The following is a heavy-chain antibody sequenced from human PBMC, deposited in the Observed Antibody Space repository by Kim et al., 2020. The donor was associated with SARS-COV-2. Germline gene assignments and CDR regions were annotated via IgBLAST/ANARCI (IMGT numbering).Heavy chain of an antibody. Sequence: GGSLRLSCAASGFTFSSYAMSWVRQAPGKGLEWVSAISGSGGSTYYADSVKGRFTISRDNSKNTLYLQMNSLRAEDTAVYYCAKEIAYYYDSSGYGDAFDIWGQGTMVTVSS. CDR3: AKEIAYYYDSSGYGDAFDI. CDR2: ISGSGGST. V-gene: IGHV3-23*01. J-gene: IGHJ3*02. D-gene: IGHD3-22*01. CDR1: GFTFSSYA.